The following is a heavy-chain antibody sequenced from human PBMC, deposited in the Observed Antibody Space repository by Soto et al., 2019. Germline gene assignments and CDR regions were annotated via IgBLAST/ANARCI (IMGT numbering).Heavy chain of an antibody. CDR2: IYDSGNT. CDR3: ATCQLGEYYYAMDI. CDR1: RDSITTYKW. Sequence: SETLYLTRGVSRDSITTYKWWTWVRQTPGKGLEWIGEIYDSGNTRYNPSLKSRVTISKDTSKNELSLKLNSVTVADTAVYYCATCQLGEYYYAMDIWGQGTTVTVSS. D-gene: IGHD7-27*01. V-gene: IGHV4-4*02. J-gene: IGHJ6*02.